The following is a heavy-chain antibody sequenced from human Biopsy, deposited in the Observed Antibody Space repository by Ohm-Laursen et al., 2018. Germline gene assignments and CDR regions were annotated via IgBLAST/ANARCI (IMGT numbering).Heavy chain of an antibody. Sequence: SLRLSCTASGFTFRTYGMHWVRQASGRGLEWVGRIKKKSNNDATAYAESMKGRFSIFRDDSKSTSFLQMNSLKIEDTAVYFCTRSAGYGYDYWGQGILVTVSS. J-gene: IGHJ4*02. CDR3: TRSAGYGYDY. CDR2: IKKKSNNDAT. CDR1: GFTFRTYG. V-gene: IGHV3-73*01. D-gene: IGHD5-12*01.